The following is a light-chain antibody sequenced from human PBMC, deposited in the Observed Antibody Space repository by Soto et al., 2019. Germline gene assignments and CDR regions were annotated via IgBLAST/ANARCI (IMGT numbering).Light chain of an antibody. Sequence: DIQMTQSPSTLSASVGDRVTITCRASQSISSWLAWYQQKPGKAPKLLIYKASSLESGVPSRFSGSGSGTEFTLTISSLQPDDFATYYCQQYNDSPYTFCQGTKLEIE. CDR2: KAS. J-gene: IGKJ2*01. V-gene: IGKV1-5*03. CDR3: QQYNDSPYT. CDR1: QSISSW.